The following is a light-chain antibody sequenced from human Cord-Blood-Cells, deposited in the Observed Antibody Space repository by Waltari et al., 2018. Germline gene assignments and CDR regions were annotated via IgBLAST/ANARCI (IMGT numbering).Light chain of an antibody. V-gene: IGKV1-17*01. CDR1: QGIKNY. J-gene: IGKJ3*01. Sequence: DIQMTQSSSSLSASVGDRVTITCRASQGIKNYLGWYQQKPGKAPKRLIYAASSLQSGVPSRFSGIGSGTEFTLTISSLQPEDFATYYCLQHNSYPLTFGPGTKVDIK. CDR2: AAS. CDR3: LQHNSYPLT.